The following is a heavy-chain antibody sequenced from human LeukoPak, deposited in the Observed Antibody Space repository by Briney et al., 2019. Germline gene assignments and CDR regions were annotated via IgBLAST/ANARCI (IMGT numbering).Heavy chain of an antibody. CDR1: GFTFSSYS. V-gene: IGHV3-21*01. J-gene: IGHJ4*02. Sequence: PGGSLRLSCAASGFTFSSYSMNWVRQAPGKGLEWVSSISSSSSYIYYADSVKGRFTISRDNAKNSLYLQMNSLRAEDTAVYYCARAGGGGYYDFWSGYYPPDYWGQGTLVTVSS. CDR3: ARAGGGGYYDFWSGYYPPDY. CDR2: ISSSSSYI. D-gene: IGHD3-3*01.